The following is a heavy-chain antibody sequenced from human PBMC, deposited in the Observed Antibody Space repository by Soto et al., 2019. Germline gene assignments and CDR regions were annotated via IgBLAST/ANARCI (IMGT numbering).Heavy chain of an antibody. CDR1: GGSISSGGYY. D-gene: IGHD3-10*01. J-gene: IGHJ6*02. CDR2: IYYSGST. V-gene: IGHV4-31*03. Sequence: ASETLSLTCTVSGGSISSGGYYWSWIRQHPGKGLEWIGYIYYSGSTYYNPSLKSRVTISVDTSKNQFSLKLSSVTAADTAVYYCARYPRYGSGSYYYYYGMDVWGQGTTVTVSS. CDR3: ARYPRYGSGSYYYYYGMDV.